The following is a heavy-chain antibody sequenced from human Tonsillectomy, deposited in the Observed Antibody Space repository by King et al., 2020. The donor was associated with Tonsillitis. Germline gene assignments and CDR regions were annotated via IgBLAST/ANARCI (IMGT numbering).Heavy chain of an antibody. J-gene: IGHJ3*02. CDR2: IYPGDSDT. Sequence: LQLVQSGAEVKKPGESLKMSCKGSGYSFTSYWIGWVRQMPGKGLEWMGIIYPGDSDTKYSPSFQGQVTISADKSISTAYLQWSSLKASDTAMYYCARVGRKNIVATIDDSFDIWGQGTMVTVSS. CDR1: GYSFTSYW. V-gene: IGHV5-51*01. D-gene: IGHD5-12*01. CDR3: ARVGRKNIVATIDDSFDI.